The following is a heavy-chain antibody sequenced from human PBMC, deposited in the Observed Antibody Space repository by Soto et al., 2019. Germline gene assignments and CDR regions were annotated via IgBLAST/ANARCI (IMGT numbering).Heavy chain of an antibody. Sequence: ASVKVSCKASGGTFSSYAISWVRQAPGQGLEWMGGIIPIFGTANYAQKFQGRVTITADESTSTAYMELSSLRSEDTAVYYCARDYHDGQDSYGYFWFDPWGQGTLVTVSS. J-gene: IGHJ5*02. D-gene: IGHD5-18*01. CDR3: ARDYHDGQDSYGYFWFDP. CDR1: GGTFSSYA. V-gene: IGHV1-69*13. CDR2: IIPIFGTA.